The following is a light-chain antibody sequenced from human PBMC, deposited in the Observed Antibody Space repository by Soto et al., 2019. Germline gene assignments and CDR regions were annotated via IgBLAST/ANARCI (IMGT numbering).Light chain of an antibody. Sequence: QSALTQPPSASVSPGQSVTISCTGTSSEVGGYNYVSWYQQHPGKAPKLMIYEVSKRPSGVPDRFSGSKSGNTASMTVSGLHEEDEAYYCCSSYAGSNNLVFGTGTKLTVL. CDR1: SSEVGGYNY. CDR3: SSYAGSNNLV. J-gene: IGLJ1*01. V-gene: IGLV2-8*01. CDR2: EVS.